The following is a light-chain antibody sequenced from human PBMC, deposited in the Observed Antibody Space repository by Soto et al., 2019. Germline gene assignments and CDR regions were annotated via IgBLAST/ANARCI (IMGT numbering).Light chain of an antibody. CDR3: QQSYRTPPIT. CDR2: AAS. V-gene: IGKV1-39*01. CDR1: QSISSY. J-gene: IGKJ5*01. Sequence: DIQMTQSPSSLSASLVDRVTITCLASQSISSYLNWYQQKPGKAPKLLIYAASSLQSGVPSRFSGSGSGTDFTLTISSLQPEDFATYYCQQSYRTPPITFGQGTRLEI.